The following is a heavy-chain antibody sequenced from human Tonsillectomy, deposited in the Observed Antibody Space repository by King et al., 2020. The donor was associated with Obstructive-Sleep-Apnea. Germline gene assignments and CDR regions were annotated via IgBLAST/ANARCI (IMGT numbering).Heavy chain of an antibody. V-gene: IGHV4-30-4*07. CDR2: IYDSENT. CDR3: ARESSYGEH. Sequence: VQLQESGPGLVKPSQTLSLTCSVSCGSIISGSYSWSWIRQSPGKGRGWIGYIYDSENTYYKPSLKSRVAISVDMSKNRFSLKLSSVTAADTAGYYCARESSYGEHWGQGTLVTVSS. D-gene: IGHD5-18*01. CDR1: CGSIISGSYS. J-gene: IGHJ4*02.